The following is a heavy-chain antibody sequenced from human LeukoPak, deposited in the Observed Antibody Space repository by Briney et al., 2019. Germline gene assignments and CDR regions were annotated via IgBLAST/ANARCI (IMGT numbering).Heavy chain of an antibody. CDR1: GGSISSSSYY. CDR2: IYYSGGT. CDR3: GREKTTVTTFHYNYYGMDV. D-gene: IGHD4-17*01. V-gene: IGHV4-39*02. Sequence: PSETLSLTCTVSGGSISSSSYYWGWVRQPPGKGLEFVGSIYYSGGTYNPSLKSRVTISVDTSKNQFSLKLTSVTAADTAVYYCGREKTTVTTFHYNYYGMDVWGQGTTVTVSS. J-gene: IGHJ6*02.